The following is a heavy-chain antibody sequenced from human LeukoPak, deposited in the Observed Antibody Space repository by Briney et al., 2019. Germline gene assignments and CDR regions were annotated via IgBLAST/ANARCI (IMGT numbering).Heavy chain of an antibody. CDR3: GGGGGGKITMIVVVPYYFDY. CDR2: ISSSSSTI. V-gene: IGHV3-48*01. Sequence: GGSLRLSCAASGFTFSSYSMNWVRQAPGKGLEWVSYISSSSSTIYYADSVKGRFTISRDNSKNTLYLQMNSLRAEDTAVYYCGGGGGGKITMIVVVPYYFDYWGQGTLVTVSS. CDR1: GFTFSSYS. D-gene: IGHD3-22*01. J-gene: IGHJ4*02.